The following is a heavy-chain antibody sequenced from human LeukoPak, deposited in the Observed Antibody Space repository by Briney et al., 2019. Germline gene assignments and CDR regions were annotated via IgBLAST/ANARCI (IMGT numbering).Heavy chain of an antibody. CDR3: ARERRVYSYGSFIGDY. Sequence: ASVKVSCKASGGTFSSYAISWVRQAPGQGLEWMGGIIPIFGTANYAQKFQGRVTITADESTSTAYMELSSLRSEDTAVYYCARERRVYSYGSFIGDYWGQGTLVTVSS. J-gene: IGHJ4*02. V-gene: IGHV1-69*13. CDR2: IIPIFGTA. CDR1: GGTFSSYA. D-gene: IGHD5-18*01.